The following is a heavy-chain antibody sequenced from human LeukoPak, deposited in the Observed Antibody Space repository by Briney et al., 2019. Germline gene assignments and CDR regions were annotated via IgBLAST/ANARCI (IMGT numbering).Heavy chain of an antibody. V-gene: IGHV1-69*04. J-gene: IGHJ4*02. D-gene: IGHD1-26*01. CDR1: VGTFSSYA. CDR2: IIPILGIA. Sequence: SSVPVSCQACVGTFSSYAISWVRQAPGQGLEWMGRIIPILGIANYAQKFQGRVTITADKSTSTAYMELSSLRSEDTAVYYCAITTRWELHATDYWGQGTLVTVSS. CDR3: AITTRWELHATDY.